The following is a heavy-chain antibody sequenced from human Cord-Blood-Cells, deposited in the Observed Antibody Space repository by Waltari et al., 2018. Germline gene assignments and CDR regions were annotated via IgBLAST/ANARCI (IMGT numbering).Heavy chain of an antibody. V-gene: IGHV1-2*04. D-gene: IGHD5-18*01. Sequence: QAQLVQSVAEVKKPGASVKVSCTGSDSTFPGYYITWVRQAPGQGLEWMGWINPNSGGTNYAQKFQGWVTMTRDTSISTAYMELSRLRSDDTAVYYCARDLGLVGGYSYGDAFDIWGQGTMVTVSS. CDR3: ARDLGLVGGYSYGDAFDI. CDR2: INPNSGGT. J-gene: IGHJ3*02. CDR1: DSTFPGYY.